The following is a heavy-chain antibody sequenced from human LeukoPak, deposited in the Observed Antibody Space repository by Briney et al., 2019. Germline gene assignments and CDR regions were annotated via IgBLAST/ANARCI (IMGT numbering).Heavy chain of an antibody. CDR3: EKATYSTSAFDY. CDR1: GFTFSSYG. J-gene: IGHJ4*02. D-gene: IGHD6-13*01. Sequence: GGSLRLSCAASGFTFSSYGMHWVRQAPGKGREWVAVISYDGSNKYYADSVKGRFTISRDNSKNTLYLQMNSLRAEDTAAYYCEKATYSTSAFDYWGQGPLVTVSS. V-gene: IGHV3-30*18. CDR2: ISYDGSNK.